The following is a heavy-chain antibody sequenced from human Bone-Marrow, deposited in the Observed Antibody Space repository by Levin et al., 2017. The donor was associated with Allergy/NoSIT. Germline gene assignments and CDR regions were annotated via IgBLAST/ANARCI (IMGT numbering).Heavy chain of an antibody. Sequence: PGGSLRLSCAASGFTFGSYAMSWVRQAPGKGLEWVSAISGTVITTYYADSVKGRFTISRDNSKNTLYLEMNSLRAEDTAVYYCAKGGHILRFLEWLLYNWGQGTLVTVSS. CDR2: ISGTVITT. V-gene: IGHV3-23*01. CDR1: GFTFGSYA. D-gene: IGHD3-3*01. CDR3: AKGGHILRFLEWLLYN. J-gene: IGHJ4*02.